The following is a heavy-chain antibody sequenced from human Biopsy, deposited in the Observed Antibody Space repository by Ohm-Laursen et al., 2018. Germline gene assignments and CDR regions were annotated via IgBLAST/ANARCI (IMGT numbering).Heavy chain of an antibody. CDR3: ARDGKRWDYSTYFSWHFDL. J-gene: IGHJ2*01. D-gene: IGHD4-11*01. Sequence: GSLRLPCSASGFTVSSNYMSWVRQAPGKGLEWVSVIYSGGSTYYADSVKGRFTISRDNSKNTLYLQMNSLRAEDTAVYFCARDGKRWDYSTYFSWHFDLWGRGTLVTVSS. CDR2: IYSGGST. CDR1: GFTVSSNY. V-gene: IGHV3-66*01.